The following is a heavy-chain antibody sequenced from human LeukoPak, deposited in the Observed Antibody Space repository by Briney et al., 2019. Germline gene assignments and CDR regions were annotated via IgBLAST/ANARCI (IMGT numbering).Heavy chain of an antibody. CDR3: ASRFIPRPHQTFAAFDI. D-gene: IGHD2/OR15-2a*01. Sequence: MASETLSLTCTVSGASISSSGYYWGWIRRPPGKGLEWIGTIYSSGTTYYNPSLKSRVAIFVDTSRNQVSLRLSSVTAADTAVYYCASRFIPRPHQTFAAFDIWGQGTMVTVPS. CDR1: GASISSSGYY. CDR2: IYSSGTT. J-gene: IGHJ3*02. V-gene: IGHV4-39*01.